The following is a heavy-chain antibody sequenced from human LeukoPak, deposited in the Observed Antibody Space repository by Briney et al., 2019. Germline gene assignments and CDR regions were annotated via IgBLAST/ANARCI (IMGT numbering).Heavy chain of an antibody. Sequence: LTGGSLRLSCTASGFTFSSFAMHWVRQTPGKGLEWVALISYDGKNKYYTESVKGRFTISRDNSKNTLFLEVNSLRPEDAAVYYCAKEGGVVSFTNHFDYWGQGTLVTVSS. CDR1: GFTFSSFA. J-gene: IGHJ4*02. D-gene: IGHD3-16*01. CDR3: AKEGGVVSFTNHFDY. V-gene: IGHV3-30*04. CDR2: ISYDGKNK.